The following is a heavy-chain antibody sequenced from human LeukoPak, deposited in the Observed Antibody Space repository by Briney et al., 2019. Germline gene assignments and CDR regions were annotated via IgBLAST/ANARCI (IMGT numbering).Heavy chain of an antibody. CDR3: AREVSAGDDAFDI. V-gene: IGHV4-34*01. CDR1: GGSFSAYY. D-gene: IGHD4-11*01. Sequence: SETLSLTCAVYGGSFSAYYWTWVRQPPGKGLEWIGEINHSGSTNYNPSLKSRVTISVDKSKNQFSLRLTSVTAADTAVYYCAREVSAGDDAFDIWGQGTMVTVSS. CDR2: INHSGST. J-gene: IGHJ3*02.